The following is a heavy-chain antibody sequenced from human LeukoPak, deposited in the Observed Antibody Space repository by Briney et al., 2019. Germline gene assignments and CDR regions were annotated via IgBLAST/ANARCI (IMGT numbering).Heavy chain of an antibody. CDR3: ARVLLITMVRGVIAFDI. J-gene: IGHJ3*02. V-gene: IGHV3-11*04. CDR2: ISSSGSTI. CDR1: GFTFSDYY. Sequence: GGSLRLSCAASGFTFSDYYMSWIRQAPGKGLEWVSYISSSGSTIYYADSVKGRFTISRDNAKNSLYLQMNSLRAEDTAVYYCARVLLITMVRGVIAFDIWGQGTMVTVSS. D-gene: IGHD3-10*01.